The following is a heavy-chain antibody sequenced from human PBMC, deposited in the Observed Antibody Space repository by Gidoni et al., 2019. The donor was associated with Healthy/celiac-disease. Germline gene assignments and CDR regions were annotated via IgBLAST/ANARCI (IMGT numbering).Heavy chain of an antibody. J-gene: IGHJ4*02. V-gene: IGHV4-31*03. Sequence: QVQLQESGPGLVKPSQTLSLPCTVSGGPISSGGYDWSWIRQHPGKGLEWIGYIDYSGSTYYNPSLKSRVTISVDTSKNQFSLKLSSVTAADTAVYYCASGTNTVVTLNYWGQGTLVTVSS. CDR2: IDYSGST. CDR1: GGPISSGGYD. D-gene: IGHD2-8*01. CDR3: ASGTNTVVTLNY.